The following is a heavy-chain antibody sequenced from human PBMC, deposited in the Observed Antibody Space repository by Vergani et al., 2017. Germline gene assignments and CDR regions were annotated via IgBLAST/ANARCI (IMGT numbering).Heavy chain of an antibody. CDR3: ARAYDFWSGYYTSDAFDI. V-gene: IGHV3-21*01. Sequence: EVQLVESGGGLVKPGGSLRLSCAASGLTFSSYSMNWVRQAPGKGLEWVSSISSSSSYIYYADSVKGRFTISRDNAKNSLYLQMNSLRAEDTAVYYCARAYDFWSGYYTSDAFDIWGQGTMVTVSS. D-gene: IGHD3-3*01. CDR1: GLTFSSYS. CDR2: ISSSSSYI. J-gene: IGHJ3*02.